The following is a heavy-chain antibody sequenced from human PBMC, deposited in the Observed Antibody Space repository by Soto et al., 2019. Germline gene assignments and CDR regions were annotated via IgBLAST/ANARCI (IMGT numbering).Heavy chain of an antibody. D-gene: IGHD2-2*01. CDR3: AKDLARLYCSSTSCYLTHFDY. CDR2: VSGSGGST. V-gene: IGHV3-23*01. Sequence: GGSLRLSCAASGFTFSSYAMSWVRQAPGKGLEWVSAVSGSGGSTYYADSVKGRFTISRDNSKNTLYLQMNSLRAEDTAVYYCAKDLARLYCSSTSCYLTHFDYWGQGTLVTVSS. CDR1: GFTFSSYA. J-gene: IGHJ4*02.